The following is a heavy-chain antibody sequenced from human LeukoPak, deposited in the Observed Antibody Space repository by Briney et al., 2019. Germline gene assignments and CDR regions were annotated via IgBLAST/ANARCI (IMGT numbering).Heavy chain of an antibody. D-gene: IGHD4-17*01. J-gene: IGHJ4*02. CDR3: ARGIDYGRGFDY. CDR1: GGSISSYY. V-gene: IGHV4-59*06. CDR2: IFYLGST. Sequence: SETLSLTCTVSGGSISSYYWSWIRQHPGKGLEWIGYIFYLGSTYYNPSLKSRVTLSVDTSKNHFSLKLSSVTAADTAVYYCARGIDYGRGFDYWGQGTLVTVSS.